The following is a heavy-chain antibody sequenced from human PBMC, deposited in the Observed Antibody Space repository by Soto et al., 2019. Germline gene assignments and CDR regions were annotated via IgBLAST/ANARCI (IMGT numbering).Heavy chain of an antibody. CDR1: GGSINSSDHF. Sequence: KPSETLSLTCSLSGGSINSSDHFWGWIRQTPGKGLERIGSVYYTETTYYNPSLKSPVTISVETSRNTFSLKVNSVTAADTGIYYCARQRVLSTNMFITSFDPWGQGTLVTVSS. V-gene: IGHV4-39*01. CDR2: VYYTETT. D-gene: IGHD3-10*02. CDR3: ARQRVLSTNMFITSFDP. J-gene: IGHJ5*02.